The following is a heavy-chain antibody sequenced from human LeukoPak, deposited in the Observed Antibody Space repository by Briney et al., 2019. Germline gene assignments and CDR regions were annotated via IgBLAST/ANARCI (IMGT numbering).Heavy chain of an antibody. Sequence: GGSLRLSCAASGFTFSSYEVNWVRQAPGKGLEWVSYISSSGSTIYYADSVKGRFTISRDNAKNSLYLQMNSLRAEDTAVYYCARVRSSTDFDYWGQGTLVTVSS. D-gene: IGHD6-13*01. V-gene: IGHV3-48*03. CDR2: ISSSGSTI. CDR1: GFTFSSYE. J-gene: IGHJ4*02. CDR3: ARVRSSTDFDY.